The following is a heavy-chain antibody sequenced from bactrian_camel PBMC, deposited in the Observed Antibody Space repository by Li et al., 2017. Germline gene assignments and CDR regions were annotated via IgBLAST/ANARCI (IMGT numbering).Heavy chain of an antibody. D-gene: IGHD6*01. CDR2: IESTGST. Sequence: HVQLVESGGGSVQAGGSLRHSCTASGYDYAAYDFAWFHQAPGEQREGVAAIESTGSTSYADSVKGRFSISLDNRNTVYLQMNSLKPEDTGMYYCAADLKSRGSWYYRRAADFDYWGRGTQVTVS. CDR3: AADLKSRGSWYYRRAADFDY. CDR1: GYDYAAYD. V-gene: IGHV3S53*01. J-gene: IGHJ6*01.